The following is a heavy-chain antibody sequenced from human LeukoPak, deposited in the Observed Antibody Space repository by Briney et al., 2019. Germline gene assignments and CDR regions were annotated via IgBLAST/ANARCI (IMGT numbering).Heavy chain of an antibody. D-gene: IGHD6-13*01. CDR3: ARRHSSSWSRFGWFDP. Sequence: SETLSLTCAVYGGSFSGYYWSWIRQPPGKELEWIGEINHSGSTNYNPSLKSRVTISVDTSKNQFSLKLSSVTAADTAVYYCARRHSSSWSRFGWFDPWGQGTLVTVSS. J-gene: IGHJ5*02. V-gene: IGHV4-34*01. CDR1: GGSFSGYY. CDR2: INHSGST.